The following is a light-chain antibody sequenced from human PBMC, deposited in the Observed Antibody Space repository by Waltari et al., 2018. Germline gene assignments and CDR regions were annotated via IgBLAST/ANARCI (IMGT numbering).Light chain of an antibody. V-gene: IGLV2-14*03. J-gene: IGLJ2*01. CDR3: SSYTSSVL. CDR1: SSNVGLYNY. CDR2: DGS. Sequence: QSSLTQTASVTGSPGQSIPTPCPGPSSNVGLYNYVSWYQQLPGKAPKTIIYDGSKRPSGVSNRFSGSKSGNTASLTISGLQAEDEADYYCSSYTSSVLFGGGTKLTVL.